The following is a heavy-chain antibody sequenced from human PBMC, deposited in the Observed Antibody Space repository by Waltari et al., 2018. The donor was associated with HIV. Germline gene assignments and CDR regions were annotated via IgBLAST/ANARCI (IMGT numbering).Heavy chain of an antibody. J-gene: IGHJ4*02. D-gene: IGHD3-22*01. Sequence: QVPLVESGGGVVQPGGSLRLSCAASAFTFNNYGIHWVGQAPGKGLEWVALIWYDGSNKYYADAVKGRFTISRDNSKNTLYLQLNSLRAEDTAVYYCARDFSGARSSSAVDYWGQGTLVTVSS. V-gene: IGHV3-33*01. CDR2: IWYDGSNK. CDR3: ARDFSGARSSSAVDY. CDR1: AFTFNNYG.